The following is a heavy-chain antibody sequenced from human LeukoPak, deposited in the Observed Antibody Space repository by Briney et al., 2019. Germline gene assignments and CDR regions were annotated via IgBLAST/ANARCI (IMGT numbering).Heavy chain of an antibody. CDR2: IYSGAAT. CDR3: ARDPGLNAFDI. CDR1: GFGVSNNY. V-gene: IGHV3-53*01. Sequence: GWSLRLSCTASGFGVSNNYMSWVRQPPGKGLEWVAVIYSGAATFYADAVKGRSSLSRDNSQNALFLQMNSLKVEDSAVYYCARDPGLNAFDIWGQGTMVTVSS. J-gene: IGHJ3*02.